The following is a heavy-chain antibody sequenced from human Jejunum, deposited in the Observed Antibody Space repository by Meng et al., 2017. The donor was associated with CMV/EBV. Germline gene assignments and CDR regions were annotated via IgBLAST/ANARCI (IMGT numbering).Heavy chain of an antibody. CDR1: GGSTSSSTYD. V-gene: IGHV4-39*07. CDR2: MYDTGNI. J-gene: IGHJ4*02. Sequence: SGGSTSSSTYDLGWIRQAPGKGLEWIGNMYDTGNIYYNPSFRSRATISVGASKNQFSLRLTAVTTADTAVYYCARDRDVNYGPFDYWGQGTLVTVSS. D-gene: IGHD4-11*01. CDR3: ARDRDVNYGPFDY.